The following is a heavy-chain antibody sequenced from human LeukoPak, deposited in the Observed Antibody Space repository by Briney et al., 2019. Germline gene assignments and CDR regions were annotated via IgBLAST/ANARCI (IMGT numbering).Heavy chain of an antibody. Sequence: GGSLRLSCAASGFTFSSYGMHWVRQAPGKGLEWVAVISYDGSNKYYADSVKGRFTISRDNSKNTLYLQMNSLRAEDTAVYYCARGGIYSSGWYGYWGQGTLVTVSS. CDR1: GFTFSSYG. CDR3: ARGGIYSSGWYGY. D-gene: IGHD6-19*01. V-gene: IGHV3-30*03. J-gene: IGHJ4*02. CDR2: ISYDGSNK.